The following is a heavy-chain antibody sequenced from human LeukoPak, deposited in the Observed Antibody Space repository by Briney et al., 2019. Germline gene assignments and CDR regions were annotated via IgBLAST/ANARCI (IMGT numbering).Heavy chain of an antibody. D-gene: IGHD3-10*02. CDR1: GYTFTGYY. Sequence: ASVKVSCKASGYTFTGYYMPWVRQAPGQGLEWMGRINPNSGGTNYAQKFQGRVTMTRDTSISTAYMELSRLRSDDTAVYYCASGGYVYYYYYMDVWGKGTTVTVSS. CDR3: ASGGYVYYYYYMDV. J-gene: IGHJ6*03. CDR2: INPNSGGT. V-gene: IGHV1-2*06.